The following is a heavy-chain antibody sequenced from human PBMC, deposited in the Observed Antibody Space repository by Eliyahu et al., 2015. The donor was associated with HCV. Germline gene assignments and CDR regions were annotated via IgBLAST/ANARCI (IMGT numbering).Heavy chain of an antibody. CDR2: INSGGTT. CDR1: GFPVSSHY. D-gene: IGHD3-16*01. CDR3: ARDGKGLLRASDH. Sequence: EVQLVESGGALIQPGGSLRLSCAVSGFPVSSHYMNWVRQAPRKGLEWVSSINSGGTTSYADSVTGRFTISRDNSRNTLHLQMNSLRAEDTAVYYCARDGKGLLRASDHWGQGTLVTVSS. J-gene: IGHJ4*02. V-gene: IGHV3-53*01.